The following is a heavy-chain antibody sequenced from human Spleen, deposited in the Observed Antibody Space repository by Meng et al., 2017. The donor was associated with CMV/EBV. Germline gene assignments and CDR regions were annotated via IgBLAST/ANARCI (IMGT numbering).Heavy chain of an antibody. Sequence: GGSLRLSCAASGFTFIDYSMNWVRQGPGKGLEWVSYISSRSSPIYNADSVKGRFTISRDNARNSLFLQMNSLRVEDTALYHCARAKGHPNYFYYYGMDVWGQGTTVTVSS. CDR3: ARAKGHPNYFYYYGMDV. CDR1: GFTFIDYS. J-gene: IGHJ6*02. CDR2: ISSRSSPI. V-gene: IGHV3-48*04.